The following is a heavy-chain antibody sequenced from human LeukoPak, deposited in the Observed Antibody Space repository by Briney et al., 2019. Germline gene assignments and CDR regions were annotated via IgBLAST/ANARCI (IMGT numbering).Heavy chain of an antibody. CDR1: GFTLSTNA. CDR2: ISGSGAST. J-gene: IGHJ4*02. D-gene: IGHD2-15*01. Sequence: GGSLRLSCLTSGFTLSTNAMSWVRQAPGKGLEWISGISGSGASTYYADSVKGRFTISRDNAKNSLFLQMNSLRAEDTAMYYCARSEDYCSGGSCYAHWGQGILVTVSS. V-gene: IGHV3-23*01. CDR3: ARSEDYCSGGSCYAH.